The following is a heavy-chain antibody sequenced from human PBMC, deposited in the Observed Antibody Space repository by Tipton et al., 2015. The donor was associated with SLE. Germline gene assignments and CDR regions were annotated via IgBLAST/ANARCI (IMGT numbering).Heavy chain of an antibody. CDR3: ARGSFSSSSSWFDP. CDR1: GGSISSGDYY. D-gene: IGHD6-6*01. J-gene: IGHJ5*02. CDR2: IYYSGST. Sequence: TLSLTCTVSGGSISSGDYYWSWIRQPPGKGLEWIGYIYYSGSTYYNPSLERRITISVDTSRNHFSLKLNSVTAADTAVYYCARGSFSSSSSWFDPWGQGTLVTVSS. V-gene: IGHV4-30-4*01.